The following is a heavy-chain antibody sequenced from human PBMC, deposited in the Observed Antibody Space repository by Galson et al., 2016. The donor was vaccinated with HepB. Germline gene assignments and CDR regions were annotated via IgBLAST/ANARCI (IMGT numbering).Heavy chain of an antibody. CDR1: GYSFTDYY. D-gene: IGHD3-10*01. CDR2: INPKNGGT. Sequence: SVKVSCKASGYSFTDYYMHWVRQAPGQGLEWMGWINPKNGGTKYIEKFQGSVTMTRDTSISTAYLELSRLGSDDTAVYCCARDYYGSGSYSPYWGQGTLVTASS. V-gene: IGHV1-2*02. CDR3: ARDYYGSGSYSPY. J-gene: IGHJ4*02.